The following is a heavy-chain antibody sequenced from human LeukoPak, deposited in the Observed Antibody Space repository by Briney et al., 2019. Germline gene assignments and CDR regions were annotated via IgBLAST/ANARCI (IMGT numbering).Heavy chain of an antibody. CDR3: ARDGMVRGVNYYYYYMDV. V-gene: IGHV4-4*07. Sequence: SETLSLTCTVSGGSLSSYYWSWIRQPAGKGLEWIGRIYTSGSTNYNPSLKSRVTMSVDTSKNQFSLKLSSVTAADTAVYYCARDGMVRGVNYYYYYMDVWGKGTTVTVSS. CDR2: IYTSGST. J-gene: IGHJ6*03. CDR1: GGSLSSYY. D-gene: IGHD3-10*01.